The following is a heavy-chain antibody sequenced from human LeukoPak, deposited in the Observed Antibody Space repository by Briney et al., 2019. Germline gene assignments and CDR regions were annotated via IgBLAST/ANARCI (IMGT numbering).Heavy chain of an antibody. V-gene: IGHV3-48*03. CDR3: AAGLDIVVVPAASYYGMDV. Sequence: GGSLRLSCAASGFTFSSYEMNWVRQAPGKGLEWGSYISSSGSTIYYADSVKGRFTISRDNAKNSLYLQMNSLRAEDTAVYYCAAGLDIVVVPAASYYGMDVWGKGTTVTVSS. CDR2: ISSSGSTI. D-gene: IGHD2-2*01. J-gene: IGHJ6*04. CDR1: GFTFSSYE.